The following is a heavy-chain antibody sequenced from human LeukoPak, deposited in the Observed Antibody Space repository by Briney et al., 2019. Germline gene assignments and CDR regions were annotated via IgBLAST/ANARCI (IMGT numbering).Heavy chain of an antibody. CDR1: GFTLGDYG. CDR3: AKDDAWIRFGE. J-gene: IGHJ4*02. D-gene: IGHD3-10*01. Sequence: EAGGSLRLSCAASGFTLGDYGMNWVRQAPGKGLEWVSGISPSGDIKYYADSVKGRFTISRDNSKKTLYLEVSSLTGEDTAVYYCAKDDAWIRFGEWSQGTLVTVSS. CDR2: ISPSGDIK. V-gene: IGHV3-23*01.